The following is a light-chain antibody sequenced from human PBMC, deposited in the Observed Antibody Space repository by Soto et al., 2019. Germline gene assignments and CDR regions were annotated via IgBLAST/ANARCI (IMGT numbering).Light chain of an antibody. CDR3: QERKT. V-gene: IGKV1-39*01. J-gene: IGKJ1*01. CDR1: QSISSY. CDR2: AAS. Sequence: DIQMTQSPSSLSASVGDRVTITCRASQSISSYLNWYQQKPGKAPKLLIYAASSLQSGVPSRFSGSGSGTDFTLTISNLQPEDSAIYYCQERKTFDQGTKVEIK.